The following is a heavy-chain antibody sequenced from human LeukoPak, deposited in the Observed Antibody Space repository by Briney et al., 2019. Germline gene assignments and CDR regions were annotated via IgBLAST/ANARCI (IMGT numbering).Heavy chain of an antibody. D-gene: IGHD3-3*01. Sequence: GGSLRLSCAASGFTFSNYALSWVRQAPGKGLEWVSGISDSGGSTLYADSVKGRFTISRDNPKNTLYLQMNSLRAEDTAVYYCVKDRNYDFTVDAFDIWGQGTMVTVSS. V-gene: IGHV3-23*01. CDR2: ISDSGGST. CDR1: GFTFSNYA. CDR3: VKDRNYDFTVDAFDI. J-gene: IGHJ3*02.